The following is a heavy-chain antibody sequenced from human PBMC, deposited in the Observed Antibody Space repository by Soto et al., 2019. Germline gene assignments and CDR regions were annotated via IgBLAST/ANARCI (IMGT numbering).Heavy chain of an antibody. D-gene: IGHD6-6*01. CDR3: AKHDSIATRFFDQ. V-gene: IGHV3-23*01. J-gene: IGHJ4*02. CDR2: ISGSGGST. CDR1: GFTFSNYA. Sequence: GGSLRLSCAASGFTFSNYAMSWVRQSPGKGLEWVSGISGSGGSTYYADSVKGRFTISRDNFKNTLYLQVNSLRAEDTAVYYCAKHDSIATRFFDQWGQGTLVTVSS.